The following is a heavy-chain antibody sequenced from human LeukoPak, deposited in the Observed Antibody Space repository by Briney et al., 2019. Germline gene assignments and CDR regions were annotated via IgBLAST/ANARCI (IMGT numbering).Heavy chain of an antibody. J-gene: IGHJ4*02. V-gene: IGHV4-34*01. D-gene: IGHD3-10*01. CDR2: INHSGST. Sequence: LSLTXAVYGGXFSGYYWSWIRQPPGKGLEWIGEINHSGSTNYNPSLKSRVTISVDTSKNQFSLKLSSVTAADTAVYYCARVADYYGSGSYSYFDYWGQGTLVTVSS. CDR1: GGXFSGYY. CDR3: ARVADYYGSGSYSYFDY.